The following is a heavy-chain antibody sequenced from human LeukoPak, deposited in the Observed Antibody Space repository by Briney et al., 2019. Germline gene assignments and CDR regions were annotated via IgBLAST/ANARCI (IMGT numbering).Heavy chain of an antibody. J-gene: IGHJ5*02. CDR2: IGGSGGST. Sequence: PGGSLRLSCAASGFTFSSYAMSWVRQAPGKGLEWVSAIGGSGGSTYYADSVKGRFTISRDNSKNTLYLQMNSLRAEDTAVYYCAKHELGDDRNWLDPWGQGTLVTVSS. CDR3: AKHELGDDRNWLDP. V-gene: IGHV3-23*01. D-gene: IGHD3-16*01. CDR1: GFTFSSYA.